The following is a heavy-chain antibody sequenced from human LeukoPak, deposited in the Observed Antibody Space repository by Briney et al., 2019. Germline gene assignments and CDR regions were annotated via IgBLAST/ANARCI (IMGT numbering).Heavy chain of an antibody. Sequence: SETLSLTCTVSGGSISSSSYYWGWIRQPPGKGLEWIGSIYYSGGTYYNPSLKSRVTISVDRSKNQFSLKLSSVTAADTAVYYCARVSDCSSTSCYGYFQHWGQGTLVTVSS. CDR1: GGSISSSSYY. J-gene: IGHJ1*01. CDR3: ARVSDCSSTSCYGYFQH. V-gene: IGHV4-39*07. D-gene: IGHD2-2*01. CDR2: IYYSGGT.